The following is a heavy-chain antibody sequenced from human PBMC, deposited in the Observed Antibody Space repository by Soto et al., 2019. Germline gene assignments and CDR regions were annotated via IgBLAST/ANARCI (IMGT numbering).Heavy chain of an antibody. CDR2: FDPEDGET. D-gene: IGHD5-12*01. J-gene: IGHJ6*02. V-gene: IGHV1-24*01. CDR1: GYTLTELS. CDR3: VKDRRRGYSGFGHYGMDV. Sequence: ASVKVSCKVSGYTLTELSMHWVRQAPGKGLEWMGGFDPEDGETIYAQKFQGRVTMTEDTSTDTAYMELSSLRAEDTAIYYCVKDRRRGYSGFGHYGMDVWGLGTTVTVSS.